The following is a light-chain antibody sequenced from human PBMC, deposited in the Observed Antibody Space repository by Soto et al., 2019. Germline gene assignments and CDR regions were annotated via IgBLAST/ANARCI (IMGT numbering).Light chain of an antibody. Sequence: DIQMTQSPSSVSASVGDRVTITCRASQGISSWLAWYQQKPGKAPNLLLYAASSLQSGLPSRFSGSGSGTDFTLTISSPQPEDFATDDCQQANRFPYTFGQGTKLEIK. CDR3: QQANRFPYT. J-gene: IGKJ2*01. CDR2: AAS. V-gene: IGKV1-12*01. CDR1: QGISSW.